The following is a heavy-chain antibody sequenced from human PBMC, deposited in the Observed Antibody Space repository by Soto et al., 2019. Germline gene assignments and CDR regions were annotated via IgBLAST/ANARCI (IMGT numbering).Heavy chain of an antibody. Sequence: WWSLSPSCPASVFTFGGHWMHWSRQAPGKGLVWVSHIGPDGSSTRDADSVQGRFTISRDNARNTLYLQMNSLRDEDTAVYYCARDNNWSYDYWGQGILVTVSS. CDR1: VFTFGGHW. J-gene: IGHJ4*02. CDR2: IGPDGSST. V-gene: IGHV3-74*01. CDR3: ARDNNWSYDY. D-gene: IGHD1-1*01.